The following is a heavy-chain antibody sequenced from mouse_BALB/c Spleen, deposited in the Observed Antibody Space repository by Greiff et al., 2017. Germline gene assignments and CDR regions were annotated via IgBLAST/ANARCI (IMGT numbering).Heavy chain of an antibody. D-gene: IGHD2-1*01. CDR3: ARQGYGNYGFDY. Sequence: EVQLVESGGDLVKPGGSLKLSCAASGFTFSSYGMSWVRQTPDKRLEWVATISSGGSYTYYPDSVKGRFTISRDNAKNTLYLQMSSLKSEDTAMYYCARQGYGNYGFDYGGQGTTLTVSS. J-gene: IGHJ2*01. CDR2: ISSGGSYT. V-gene: IGHV5-6*01. CDR1: GFTFSSYG.